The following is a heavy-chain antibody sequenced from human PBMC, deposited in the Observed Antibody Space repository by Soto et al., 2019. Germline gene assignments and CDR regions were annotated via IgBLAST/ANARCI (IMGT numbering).Heavy chain of an antibody. CDR3: ARATYSRPSGNWFDP. D-gene: IGHD6-13*01. Sequence: SETLSLTCTVSGGSISSGGYYWSWIRHHPGKGLEWIGYIYYSGSTYYNPSLKSRVTISVDTSKNQFSLKLSSATAADTAVYYCARATYSRPSGNWFDPWGQGTLVTVSS. CDR2: IYYSGST. V-gene: IGHV4-31*03. J-gene: IGHJ5*02. CDR1: GGSISSGGYY.